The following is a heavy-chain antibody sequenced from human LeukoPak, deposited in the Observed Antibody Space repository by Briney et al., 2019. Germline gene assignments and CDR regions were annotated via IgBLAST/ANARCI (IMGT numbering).Heavy chain of an antibody. D-gene: IGHD4-17*01. Sequence: ASVKVSCTASGYTFTSYGISWVRQAPGQGLEWMGWISANNGDTNYPQTLQGRVTMTTDTSTSTAYMELRSLRSDDTAVYYCARDPDADYDFDYWGQGTLVTVSS. CDR2: ISANNGDT. CDR1: GYTFTSYG. CDR3: ARDPDADYDFDY. J-gene: IGHJ4*02. V-gene: IGHV1-18*01.